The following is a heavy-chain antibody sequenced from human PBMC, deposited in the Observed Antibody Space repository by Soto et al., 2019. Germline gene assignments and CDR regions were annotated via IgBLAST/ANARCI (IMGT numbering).Heavy chain of an antibody. D-gene: IGHD3-10*01. CDR1: GFTFSSYF. CDR2: ISSSSSYI. V-gene: IGHV3-21*01. CDR3: ARDHSSGSYYNVDAFDF. Sequence: GGSLRLSCAASGFTFSSYFMNWVRQAPGKGLEWVSSISSSSSYIYYADSVKGRFTISRDNAKSSLYLQMNSLRAEDTAVYYCARDHSSGSYYNVDAFDFWGRGTMGTVSS. J-gene: IGHJ3*01.